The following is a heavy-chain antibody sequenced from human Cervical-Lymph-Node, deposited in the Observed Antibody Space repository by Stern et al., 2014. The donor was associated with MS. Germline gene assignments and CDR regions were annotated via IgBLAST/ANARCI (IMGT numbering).Heavy chain of an antibody. Sequence: VQLVESGAEVKKPGSSVKVSCKASGGTFSNYAISWVRQAPGQGLEWMGGIIPILGTPNYAQRFQDRATIPADQSTSTAYMELSSLTSEDTAVYYCARGAGDGYILRRFHHYGLGVWGQGTTVTVSS. D-gene: IGHD5-24*01. CDR1: GGTFSNYA. CDR2: IIPILGTP. V-gene: IGHV1-69*01. CDR3: ARGAGDGYILRRFHHYGLGV. J-gene: IGHJ6*02.